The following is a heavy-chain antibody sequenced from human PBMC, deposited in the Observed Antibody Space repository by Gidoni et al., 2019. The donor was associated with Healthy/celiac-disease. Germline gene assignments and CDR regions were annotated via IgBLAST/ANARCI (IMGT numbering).Heavy chain of an antibody. Sequence: EVQLVESGGGLVQPGGSLKLSCAASGFTFSGSAMHWVRQASGKGLEWGGRIRSKANSYATAYAASVKGRFTISRDDSKNTAYLQMNSLKTEDTAVYYCTRRVGATDYWGQGTLVTVSS. J-gene: IGHJ4*02. D-gene: IGHD1-26*01. CDR2: IRSKANSYAT. V-gene: IGHV3-73*01. CDR1: GFTFSGSA. CDR3: TRRVGATDY.